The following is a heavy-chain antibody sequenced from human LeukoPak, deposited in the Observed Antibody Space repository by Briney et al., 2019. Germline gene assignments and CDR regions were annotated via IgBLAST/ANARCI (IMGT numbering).Heavy chain of an antibody. CDR1: GFNFTNYA. Sequence: GGSLRLSCAASGFNFTNYAMSWVRQAPAKGLEWVSALSGRGSNTYYADSVKGRFTISRDNSKNTLYLQMNSLRAEDTAVYYCAKDSRGGPDYLAAAGYYYGMDVWGQGTTVTVPS. D-gene: IGHD6-13*01. V-gene: IGHV3-23*01. CDR2: LSGRGSNT. J-gene: IGHJ6*02. CDR3: AKDSRGGPDYLAAAGYYYGMDV.